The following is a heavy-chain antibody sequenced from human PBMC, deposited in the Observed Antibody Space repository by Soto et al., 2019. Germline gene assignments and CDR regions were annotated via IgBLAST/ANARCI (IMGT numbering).Heavy chain of an antibody. CDR3: ARADYGDTKIYSFDH. CDR2: ISPYNGKT. D-gene: IGHD4-17*01. Sequence: ASVKVSCKTSGYTFTEYGISWFRQAPGQGLEWMGWISPYNGKTNYIQEFQDRVAITTDTSSTTVYMDLRTLKSDDTAIYFCARADYGDTKIYSFDHWGQGTLVTVSS. V-gene: IGHV1-18*01. CDR1: GYTFTEYG. J-gene: IGHJ4*02.